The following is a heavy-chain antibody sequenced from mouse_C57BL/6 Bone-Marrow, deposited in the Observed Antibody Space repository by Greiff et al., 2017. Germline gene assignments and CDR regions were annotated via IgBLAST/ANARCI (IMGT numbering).Heavy chain of an antibody. V-gene: IGHV1-82*01. CDR1: GYAFSSSW. D-gene: IGHD2-4*01. Sequence: VQLQQSGPELVKPGASVKISCKASGYAFSSSWMNWVKQRPGKGLEWIGRIYPGDGDTNYNGKFKGKGTLTADKSSSTAYMQLSSLTSEDSAVYFCANDYDTDYWGQGTTLTVSS. J-gene: IGHJ2*01. CDR3: ANDYDTDY. CDR2: IYPGDGDT.